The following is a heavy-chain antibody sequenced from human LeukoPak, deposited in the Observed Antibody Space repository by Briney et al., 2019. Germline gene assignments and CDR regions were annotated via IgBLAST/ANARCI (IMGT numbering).Heavy chain of an antibody. J-gene: IGHJ6*02. Sequence: SSETLSLTCTVSGGSISSYYWSWIRQPPGKGLEWIGYIYYSGSTNYNPSLKSRVTISVDTSKNQFSLKLSSVTAADTAVYYCARDKRAGGMDVWGQGTTVTVSS. D-gene: IGHD6-25*01. CDR2: IYYSGST. V-gene: IGHV4-59*01. CDR1: GGSISSYY. CDR3: ARDKRAGGMDV.